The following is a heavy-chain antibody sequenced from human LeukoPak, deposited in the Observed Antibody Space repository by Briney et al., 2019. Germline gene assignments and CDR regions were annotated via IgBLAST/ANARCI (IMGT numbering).Heavy chain of an antibody. V-gene: IGHV3-48*04. Sequence: TGGSLRLSCTASGFSFSTYSMNWVRQAPGKGLEWVSYIVGSSSNIYYADSVKGRFTISRDNAKNSLYLQMDSLRAEDTAVYYCATDSPETAAFDYWGQGTLVTVS. CDR3: ATDSPETAAFDY. CDR1: GFSFSTYS. D-gene: IGHD1-1*01. CDR2: IVGSSSNI. J-gene: IGHJ4*02.